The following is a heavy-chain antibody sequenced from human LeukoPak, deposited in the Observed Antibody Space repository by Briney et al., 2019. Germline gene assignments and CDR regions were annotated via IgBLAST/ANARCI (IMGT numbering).Heavy chain of an antibody. Sequence: ASVKVSCKASGYTFTGYYMHWVRQAPGQGFEWMGWINPNSGGTNYAQKFQGRVTMTRDTSVSTAYMELSRLRSDDTAVYYCARVFSSRAYWGQGTLVTVSS. J-gene: IGHJ4*02. CDR1: GYTFTGYY. CDR2: INPNSGGT. D-gene: IGHD3-3*01. V-gene: IGHV1-2*02. CDR3: ARVFSSRAY.